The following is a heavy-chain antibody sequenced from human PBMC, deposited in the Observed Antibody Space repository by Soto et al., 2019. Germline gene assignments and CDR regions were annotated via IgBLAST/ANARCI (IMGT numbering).Heavy chain of an antibody. V-gene: IGHV4-59*01. D-gene: IGHD3-16*01. J-gene: IGHJ4*02. Sequence: SETLSLTCTVSAASFSNYYWTWIRQPPGKGLEWIGYIYFNGNTKYNPSLEGRLTISTDTSKKESSLQLTSVTAADAAVYYCASVTFGGIVLAHWGQGTLVTVSS. CDR2: IYFNGNT. CDR1: AASFSNYY. CDR3: ASVTFGGIVLAH.